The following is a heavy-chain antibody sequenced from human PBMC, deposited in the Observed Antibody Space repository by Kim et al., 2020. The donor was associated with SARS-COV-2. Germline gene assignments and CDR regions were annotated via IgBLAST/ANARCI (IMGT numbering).Heavy chain of an antibody. Sequence: GGSLRLSCAASGFTFSSYGMHWVRQAPGKGLEWVAVISYDGSNKYYADSVKGRFTISRDNSKNTLYLQMNSLRAEDTAVYYCAKYEKQLALEYWGQGTLVTVSS. J-gene: IGHJ4*02. D-gene: IGHD6-13*01. CDR3: AKYEKQLALEY. V-gene: IGHV3-30*18. CDR1: GFTFSSYG. CDR2: ISYDGSNK.